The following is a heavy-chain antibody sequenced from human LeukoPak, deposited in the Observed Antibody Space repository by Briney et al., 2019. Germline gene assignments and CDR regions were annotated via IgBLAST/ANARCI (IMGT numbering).Heavy chain of an antibody. Sequence: PGGSLRLSCAASGFTFSSYWMHWVRQAPGKGLVWVSRINSDGSSTSYADSVKGRFTISRDNAKNTLYLQMNSLRAEDTAVYYCARDGSYYDFWSGYLQYNWFDPWGQGTLVTVSS. CDR2: INSDGSST. CDR1: GFTFSSYW. V-gene: IGHV3-74*01. CDR3: ARDGSYYDFWSGYLQYNWFDP. J-gene: IGHJ5*02. D-gene: IGHD3-3*01.